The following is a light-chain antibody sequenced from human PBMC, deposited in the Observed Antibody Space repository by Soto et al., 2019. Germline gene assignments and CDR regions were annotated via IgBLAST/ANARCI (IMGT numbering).Light chain of an antibody. Sequence: DIVMTQSPDSLAVSLGERATINCESSQSVLYSSNNKNYLAWYQQKPGQPPKLLIYWASTRESGVPDRFSGSGSGTAFTLTVSSLQAEDVAVYYWQQDYSTPGGVTFGPGTKVDIK. CDR2: WAS. CDR3: QQDYSTPGGVT. CDR1: QSVLYSSNNKNY. J-gene: IGKJ3*01. V-gene: IGKV4-1*01.